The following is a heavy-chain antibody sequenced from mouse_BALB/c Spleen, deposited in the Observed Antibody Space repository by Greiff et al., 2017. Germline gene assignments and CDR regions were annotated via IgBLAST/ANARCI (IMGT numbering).Heavy chain of an antibody. Sequence: EVKVEESGPGLVKPSQSLSLTCTVTAYSIPSDYAWNWFRQFPGNKLEWLGYISYSGSTSNNPSLKSRISITRDTSKNQCFLQLNSVTTEDTATYYCARSEVDYDWFAYWGQGTLVTVSA. J-gene: IGHJ3*01. CDR3: ARSEVDYDWFAY. CDR2: ISYSGST. D-gene: IGHD2-4*01. CDR1: AYSIPSDYA. V-gene: IGHV3-2*02.